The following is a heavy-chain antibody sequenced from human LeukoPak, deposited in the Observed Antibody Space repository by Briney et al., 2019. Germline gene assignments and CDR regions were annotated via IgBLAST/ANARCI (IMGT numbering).Heavy chain of an antibody. V-gene: IGHV4-59*01. CDR3: ARAPLNYYDFWSGYYGSWFDP. CDR1: GGSISSYY. Sequence: SETLSLTCTVSGGSISSYYWSWIRQPPGKGLEWIGYIYYSGSTNYNPSLKSRVTISVDTSKNQFSLKLSSVTAADTAVYYCARAPLNYYDFWSGYYGSWFDPWGQGTLVTVSS. D-gene: IGHD3-3*01. J-gene: IGHJ5*02. CDR2: IYYSGST.